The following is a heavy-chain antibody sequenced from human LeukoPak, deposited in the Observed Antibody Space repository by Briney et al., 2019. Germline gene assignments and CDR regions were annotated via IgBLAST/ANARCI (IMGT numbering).Heavy chain of an antibody. V-gene: IGHV4-30-2*01. J-gene: IGHJ5*02. Sequence: PSQTLSLTCAVSGSSISSGGYSWSWIRQPPGKGLEWIGYIYHSGSTYYNPSLKSRVTISVDRSKNQFSLKLSSVTAADTAVYYCARADLWQWPSNWFDPWGQGTLVTVSS. CDR2: IYHSGST. CDR1: GSSISSGGYS. CDR3: ARADLWQWPSNWFDP. D-gene: IGHD6-19*01.